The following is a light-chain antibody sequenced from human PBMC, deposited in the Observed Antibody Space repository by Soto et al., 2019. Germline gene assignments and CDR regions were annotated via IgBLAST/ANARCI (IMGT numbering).Light chain of an antibody. CDR1: QTVRSSF. CDR2: GAS. J-gene: IGKJ4*01. V-gene: IGKV3-20*01. CDR3: QQYGNSPLT. Sequence: FGWTLYPVTLSFAPGEIATLSGSSSQTVRSSFLAWYQQKPGQAPRLFIYGASRRVTGIPDRFSGSGSETDFTLTISRLEPEDFAVYYCQQYGNSPLTFGGGTKVDIK.